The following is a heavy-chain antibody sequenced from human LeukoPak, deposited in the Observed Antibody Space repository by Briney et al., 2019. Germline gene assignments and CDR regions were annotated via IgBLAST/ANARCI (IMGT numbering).Heavy chain of an antibody. CDR1: GFTFSSYA. D-gene: IGHD1-14*01. V-gene: IGHV3-23*01. J-gene: IGHJ6*02. Sequence: GGSLRLSCAASGFTFSSYAVSWVRQAPGKGLEWVSCISGNGGTTYYADSVKGRFTLSRDNSNNTLYLQMNSLRVEDTAVYYCAKHTEIWYYYYGMDVWGQGATVTVSS. CDR2: ISGNGGTT. CDR3: AKHTEIWYYYYGMDV.